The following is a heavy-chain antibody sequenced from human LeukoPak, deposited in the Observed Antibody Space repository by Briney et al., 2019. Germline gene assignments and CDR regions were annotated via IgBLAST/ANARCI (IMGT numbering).Heavy chain of an antibody. Sequence: AGGSLRLSCAASGFTFSSYSMNWVRQAPGKGLEWVSSISSSSSYIYYADSVEGRFTISRDNAKNSLYLQMNSLRAEDTAVYYCARDRDPYGGKPFDYWGQGTLVTVSS. J-gene: IGHJ4*02. D-gene: IGHD4/OR15-4a*01. V-gene: IGHV3-21*01. CDR2: ISSSSSYI. CDR1: GFTFSSYS. CDR3: ARDRDPYGGKPFDY.